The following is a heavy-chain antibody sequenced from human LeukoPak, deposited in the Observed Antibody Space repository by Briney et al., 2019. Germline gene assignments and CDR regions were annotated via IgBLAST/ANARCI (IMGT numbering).Heavy chain of an antibody. V-gene: IGHV3-23*01. CDR3: AKDRGYSYGYEDY. CDR1: GFTFSNYA. Sequence: PGGSLRLSCAASGFTFSNYAMTWVRQAPGKGLEWVSSISGGSGSIYYADSVKGRLTVSRDNSKSTLYLQMNRLRVGDTAVYYCAKDRGYSYGYEDYWGQGTLVTVSS. D-gene: IGHD5-18*01. CDR2: ISGGSGSI. J-gene: IGHJ4*02.